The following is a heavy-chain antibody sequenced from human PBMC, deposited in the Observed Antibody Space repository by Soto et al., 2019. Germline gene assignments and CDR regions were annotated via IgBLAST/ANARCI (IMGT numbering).Heavy chain of an antibody. CDR3: ARDSSGWALMDY. Sequence: SETQSLTCTVSGGSISSYYWSWIRQPPGKGLEWIGYIYYSGSTNYNPSLKSRVTISVDTSKNQFSLKLSSVTAADTAVYYCARDSSGWALMDYWGQGTLVTVSS. CDR2: IYYSGST. J-gene: IGHJ4*02. D-gene: IGHD6-19*01. CDR1: GGSISSYY. V-gene: IGHV4-59*01.